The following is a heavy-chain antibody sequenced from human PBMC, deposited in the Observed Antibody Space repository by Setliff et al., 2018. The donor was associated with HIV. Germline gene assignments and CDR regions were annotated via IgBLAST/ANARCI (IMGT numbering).Heavy chain of an antibody. CDR2: TYYDGST. Sequence: PSETLSLTCTVSGGSISIHYWSWIRLPPGKGLEWIGTTYYDGSTIYNPSLNSRVAMSVDTSKNQFSLTLRSLTTADTAVEYCARVFYDSGGLFTTAGPLYLDLWGRGTLVTVSS. D-gene: IGHD3-22*01. CDR3: ARVFYDSGGLFTTAGPLYLDL. CDR1: GGSISIHY. J-gene: IGHJ2*01. V-gene: IGHV4-59*11.